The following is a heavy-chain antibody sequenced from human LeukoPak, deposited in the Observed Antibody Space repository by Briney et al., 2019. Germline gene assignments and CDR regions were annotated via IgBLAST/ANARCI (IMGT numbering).Heavy chain of an antibody. CDR3: ARDHGDGYNYYYMDV. CDR2: INPNSGGT. Sequence: ASVKVSCKASGYTFTGYYMHWVRQAPGQGLEWMGWINPNSGGTNYAQKFQGRVTMTRDTSISTAYMELSRLRSDDTAVYYCARDHGDGYNYYYMDVWGKGTTVTVSS. D-gene: IGHD5-24*01. J-gene: IGHJ6*03. CDR1: GYTFTGYY. V-gene: IGHV1-2*02.